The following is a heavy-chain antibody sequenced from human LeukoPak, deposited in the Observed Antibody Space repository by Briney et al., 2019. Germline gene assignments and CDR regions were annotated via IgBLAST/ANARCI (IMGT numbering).Heavy chain of an antibody. CDR3: ASYCSSISCYNWFDP. CDR2: ISSSSSYI. V-gene: IGHV3-21*01. D-gene: IGHD2-2*01. CDR1: GFTFSSYS. J-gene: IGHJ5*02. Sequence: GGSLRLSCAASGFTFSSYSMNWVRQAPGKGLEWVSSISSSSSYIYYADSVKGRFTISRDNAKNSLYLQMNSLRAEDTAVYYCASYCSSISCYNWFDPWGQGTLVTVSS.